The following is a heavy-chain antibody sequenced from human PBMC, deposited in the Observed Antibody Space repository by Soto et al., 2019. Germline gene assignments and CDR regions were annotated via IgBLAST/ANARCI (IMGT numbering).Heavy chain of an antibody. Sequence: LRLSWAASGFTFSSYAMHWVRQAPGKGLEWVAVISYDGSNKYYADSVKGRFTISRDNSKNTLYLQMNSLRAEDTAVYYCARGRSSARAPGGMDVWGQGTTVTVSS. CDR2: ISYDGSNK. V-gene: IGHV3-30-3*01. D-gene: IGHD6-25*01. CDR1: GFTFSSYA. J-gene: IGHJ6*02. CDR3: ARGRSSARAPGGMDV.